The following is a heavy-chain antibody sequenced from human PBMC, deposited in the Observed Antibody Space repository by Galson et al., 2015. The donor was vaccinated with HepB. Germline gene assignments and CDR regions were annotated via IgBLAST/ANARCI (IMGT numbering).Heavy chain of an antibody. V-gene: IGHV1-18*01. D-gene: IGHD5-24*01. CDR2: VNPGNGNT. J-gene: IGHJ4*02. Sequence: FTSFGISRARQAPGPGLEWMGRVNPGNGNTKYSQKFQDRVTLTRDTSATTAYMELSSLGSEDTAVYYCARGGQWPQFYYFDYWGRGTLVTASS. CDR1: FTSFG. CDR3: ARGGQWPQFYYFDY.